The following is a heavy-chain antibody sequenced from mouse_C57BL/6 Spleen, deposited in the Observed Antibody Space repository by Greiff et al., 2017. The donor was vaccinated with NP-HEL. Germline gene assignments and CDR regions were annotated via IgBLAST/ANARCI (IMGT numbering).Heavy chain of an antibody. J-gene: IGHJ3*01. D-gene: IGHD1-1*01. CDR2: IWWDDDK. Sequence: QVQLKESGPGILQPSQTLSLTCSFSGFSLSTFGMGVGWIRQPSGKGLEWLAHIWWDDDKYYNPALKSRLTISKDTSKNQVFLKIANVDTADTATYYCARIDTLLLAVVAPFAYWGQGTLVTVSA. V-gene: IGHV8-8*01. CDR3: ARIDTLLLAVVAPFAY. CDR1: GFSLSTFGMG.